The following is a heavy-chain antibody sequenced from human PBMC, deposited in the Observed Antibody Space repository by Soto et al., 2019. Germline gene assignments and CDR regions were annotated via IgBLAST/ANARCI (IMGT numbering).Heavy chain of an antibody. V-gene: IGHV1-18*01. D-gene: IGHD6-6*01. Sequence: ASVKVSCKASGYTFTNYGISWVRQAPGQGLEWMGWISAYNGNTIYAQKVQGRVTMTTDTSTSTAYMELRSLGSDDTAVYYCTRDYQAWISSSSDYWGQGTLVTVSS. CDR3: TRDYQAWISSSSDY. J-gene: IGHJ4*02. CDR1: GYTFTNYG. CDR2: ISAYNGNT.